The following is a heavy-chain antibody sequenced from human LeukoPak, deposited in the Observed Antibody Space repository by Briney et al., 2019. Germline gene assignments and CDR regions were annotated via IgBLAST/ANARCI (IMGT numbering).Heavy chain of an antibody. V-gene: IGHV4-34*01. CDR2: INHSGST. Sequence: SETLSLTCAVYGGSFSGYYWSWIRQPPGKGLEWIGEINHSGSTNYNPSLKSRVTISVDTSKNQFSLKLSSVTAADTAVYYCARGVGFGAHWFDYWGQGTLVTVSS. CDR1: GGSFSGYY. CDR3: ARGVGFGAHWFDY. J-gene: IGHJ4*02. D-gene: IGHD3-10*01.